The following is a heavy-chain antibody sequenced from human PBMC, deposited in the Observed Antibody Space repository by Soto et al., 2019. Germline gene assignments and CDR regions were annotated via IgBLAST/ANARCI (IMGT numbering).Heavy chain of an antibody. J-gene: IGHJ6*02. D-gene: IGHD1-20*01. CDR1: GFTLSYA. V-gene: IGHV3-23*05. CDR2: MNGAASST. Sequence: ESGGGLVQPGGSLTLSCAASGFTLSYAMTWVRQPPGKELEWVASMNGAASSTSYADSVKGRFTTSRDKFRNTQYLEMHMLRPDDTAVYYCARGGADHYNNGLDVWGQGTTVIVSS. CDR3: ARGGADHYNNGLDV.